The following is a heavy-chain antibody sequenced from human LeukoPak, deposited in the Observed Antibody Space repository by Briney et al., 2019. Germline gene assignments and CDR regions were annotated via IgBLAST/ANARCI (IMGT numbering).Heavy chain of an antibody. V-gene: IGHV6-1*01. CDR3: ARGAVRGGTNFDY. J-gene: IGHJ4*02. Sequence: SQTLSLTCAISGDSVSGSPAVWNWIRQSPSRGLEWLGRAYYRSKWFIDYALSVKGRISITPDTSKNQFSLQLNSVTAEDTAVYYCARGAVRGGTNFDYWGQGTLVTVSS. CDR2: AYYRSKWFI. CDR1: GDSVSGSPAV. D-gene: IGHD3-10*01.